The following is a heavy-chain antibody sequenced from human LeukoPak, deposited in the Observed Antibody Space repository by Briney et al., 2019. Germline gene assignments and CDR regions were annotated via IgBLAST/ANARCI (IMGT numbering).Heavy chain of an antibody. Sequence: GGSLRLSCAASGFTFSSYAMHWVRQAPGKGLEWVAVISYDGSNKYYADSVKGRFTISRDNSKNTLYLQMNSLRAEDTAVYYCAREGLRVAKGFDYWGQGTLVTVSS. D-gene: IGHD2-15*01. V-gene: IGHV3-30-3*01. CDR3: AREGLRVAKGFDY. J-gene: IGHJ4*02. CDR1: GFTFSSYA. CDR2: ISYDGSNK.